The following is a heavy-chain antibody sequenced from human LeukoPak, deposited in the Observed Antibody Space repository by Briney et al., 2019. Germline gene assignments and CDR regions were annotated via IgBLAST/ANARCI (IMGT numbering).Heavy chain of an antibody. CDR1: GYTFTGYY. V-gene: IGHV1-2*02. Sequence: GASAKVSCKASGYTFTGYYMHWVRQAPGQGLEWMGWINPNSGGTNYAQKFQGRVTMTRDTSISTAYMELSRLRSDDTAVYYCARVVPAAIWFDPWGQGTLVTVSS. CDR3: ARVVPAAIWFDP. CDR2: INPNSGGT. D-gene: IGHD2-2*01. J-gene: IGHJ5*02.